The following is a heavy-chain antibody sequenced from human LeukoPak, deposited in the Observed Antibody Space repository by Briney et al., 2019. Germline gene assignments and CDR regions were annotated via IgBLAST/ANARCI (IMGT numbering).Heavy chain of an antibody. CDR2: IYRSGST. CDR3: ARNKYYYGSGNYGVPNWFDP. D-gene: IGHD3-10*01. J-gene: IGHJ5*02. CDR1: GFSVSSVYY. V-gene: IGHV4-38-2*02. Sequence: SETLSLTCTVSGFSVSSVYYWGWIRQPPGKGLEWIGSIYRSGSTYYNPSLKSRVTISVDTSKNQFSLKLTSVTAADTAVYYCARNKYYYGSGNYGVPNWFDPWGQGTLVTVSS.